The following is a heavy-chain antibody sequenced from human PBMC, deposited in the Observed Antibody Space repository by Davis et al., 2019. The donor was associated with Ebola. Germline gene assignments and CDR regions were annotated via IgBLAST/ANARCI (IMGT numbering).Heavy chain of an antibody. Sequence: GGSLRLSCGASGFTFSSHAMSWVRQAPGEGLEWVSSISGSGGSTYYADSVKGRFAISRENSKRPVYLLMNSLRADDTAIYYCAKERRTVFGVLIPDSWGQGTLVTVHS. CDR3: AKERRTVFGVLIPDS. J-gene: IGHJ4*02. CDR2: ISGSGGST. CDR1: GFTFSSHA. V-gene: IGHV3-23*01. D-gene: IGHD3-3*01.